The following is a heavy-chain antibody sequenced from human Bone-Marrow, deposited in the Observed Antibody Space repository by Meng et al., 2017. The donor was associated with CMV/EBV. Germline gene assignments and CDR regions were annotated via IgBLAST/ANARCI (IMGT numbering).Heavy chain of an antibody. V-gene: IGHV1-8*01. Sequence: ASVKVSCKASGYTFTSYDINWVRQATGQGLEWMGWMNPNSGNTGYAQKFQGRVTMTRNTSISTAYMELSSLRSEDTAVYYRARGGRVVPAARVIRGYYGMDVWGQGTTVTVSS. D-gene: IGHD2-2*01. CDR2: MNPNSGNT. CDR3: ARGGRVVPAARVIRGYYGMDV. CDR1: GYTFTSYD. J-gene: IGHJ6*02.